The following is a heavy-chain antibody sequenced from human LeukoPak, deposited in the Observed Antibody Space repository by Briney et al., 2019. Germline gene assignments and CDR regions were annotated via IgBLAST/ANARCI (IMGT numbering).Heavy chain of an antibody. D-gene: IGHD6-25*01. CDR3: ARSLRLPSGGDY. Sequence: PGASVKVSCKASGYTFTSYYMHWVRQAPGQGLEWMGWMNPNSGNTGYAQKFQGRVTITRNTSISTAYMELSSLRSEDTAVYCCARSLRLPSGGDYWGQGTLVTVSS. CDR2: MNPNSGNT. V-gene: IGHV1-8*03. J-gene: IGHJ4*02. CDR1: GYTFTSYY.